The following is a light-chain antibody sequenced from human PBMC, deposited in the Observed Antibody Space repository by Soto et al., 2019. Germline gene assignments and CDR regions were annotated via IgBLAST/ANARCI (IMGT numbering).Light chain of an antibody. J-gene: IGLJ2*01. CDR2: DVS. CDR3: SSETCRRTLVV. CDR1: RKDVGGYNY. V-gene: IGLV2-14*04. Sequence: LASCRPRARKDVGGYNYVSWYQQHPGKAPKLMIYDVSNRPSGVSNRFSGSKSGNTASLTISGRQADYVSDDSWSSETCRRTLVVVRGGT.